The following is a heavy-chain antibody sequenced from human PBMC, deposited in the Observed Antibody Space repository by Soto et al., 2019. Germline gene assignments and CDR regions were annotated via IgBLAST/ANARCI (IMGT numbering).Heavy chain of an antibody. D-gene: IGHD6-19*01. CDR2: IYYSGST. J-gene: IGHJ4*02. CDR1: GGSISSYY. V-gene: IGHV4-59*08. Sequence: SETLSLTCTVSGGSISSYYWSWIRQPPGKGLEWIGYIYYSGSTNYNPSLKSRVTISVDTSKNQFSLKLSFVTAADTAVYYCARHGWVAGTAQIFDYWGQGTLVTVSS. CDR3: ARHGWVAGTAQIFDY.